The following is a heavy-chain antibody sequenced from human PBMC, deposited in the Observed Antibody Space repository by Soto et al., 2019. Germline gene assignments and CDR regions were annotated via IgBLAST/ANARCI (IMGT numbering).Heavy chain of an antibody. J-gene: IGHJ4*02. CDR3: ARQAYDTSGYRYFDF. V-gene: IGHV5-51*01. CDR1: GFSFTSHW. Sequence: GESLKISCQTSGFSFTSHWIGWVRQMPGKGLEWMGIIYPDDSDTRYSPSFQGQVTISADKSIGTAYLQWSSLKASDTAIYFCARQAYDTSGYRYFDFCGRGTRVTVSS. CDR2: IYPDDSDT. D-gene: IGHD3-22*01.